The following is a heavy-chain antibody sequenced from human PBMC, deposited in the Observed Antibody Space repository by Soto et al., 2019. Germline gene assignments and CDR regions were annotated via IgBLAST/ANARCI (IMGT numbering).Heavy chain of an antibody. CDR2: IYHTGST. CDR3: AAKLGTTHYFDF. D-gene: IGHD7-27*01. V-gene: IGHV4-31*03. Sequence: SETLSLTCSVSGDPVSSGSYYWTWVRQHPVKGLEWIGYIYHTGSTYYNPSLQSRLIMSIDTSKNQFSLHLYSVTAADTAVYFCAAKLGTTHYFDFWGQGYLVTVSS. J-gene: IGHJ4*02. CDR1: GDPVSSGSYY.